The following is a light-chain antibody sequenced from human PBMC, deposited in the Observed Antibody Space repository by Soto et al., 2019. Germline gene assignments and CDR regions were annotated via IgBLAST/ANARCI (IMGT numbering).Light chain of an antibody. V-gene: IGKV1-39*01. CDR1: QNIDTY. J-gene: IGKJ2*01. CDR3: QQSDDSPMYT. CDR2: AAS. Sequence: DLPMTQSPSSLSASVGDRVTITCRASQNIDTYLNWYQQKSGKAPHLLIYAASTLQSGVTSRFSGSGSGTDFTLTISSLQPEDFATYYCQQSDDSPMYTFGQGTDLAIK.